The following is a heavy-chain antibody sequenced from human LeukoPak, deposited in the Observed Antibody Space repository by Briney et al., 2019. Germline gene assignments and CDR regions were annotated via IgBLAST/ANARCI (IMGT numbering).Heavy chain of an antibody. D-gene: IGHD5-24*01. CDR1: GINFSIYW. J-gene: IGHJ4*02. CDR2: INSDGSDT. V-gene: IGHV3-74*01. Sequence: GGSLRLSCAASGINFSIYWMHWVRQAPGKGLVWVSRINSDGSDTSYADSVKGRFTISRDNAKNTLYLQINSLRAEDTAVYYCASDDGYRSFDYWGQGTLVNVSS. CDR3: ASDDGYRSFDY.